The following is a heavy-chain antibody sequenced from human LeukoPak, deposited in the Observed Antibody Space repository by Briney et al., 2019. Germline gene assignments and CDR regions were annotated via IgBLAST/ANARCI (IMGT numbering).Heavy chain of an antibody. D-gene: IGHD6-13*01. Sequence: GGSLRLSCAASGFTFDDYAMHWVRQAPGKGLEWVSGISWNSGSIGYADSVKGRFTISRDNAKNSLYLQMNSLRAEDTALYYCAKDSSSWYYFDYWGQGTLVTVSS. V-gene: IGHV3-9*01. CDR3: AKDSSSWYYFDY. CDR1: GFTFDDYA. J-gene: IGHJ4*02. CDR2: ISWNSGSI.